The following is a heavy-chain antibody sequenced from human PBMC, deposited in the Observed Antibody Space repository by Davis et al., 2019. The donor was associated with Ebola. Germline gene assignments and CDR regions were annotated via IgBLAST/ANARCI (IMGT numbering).Heavy chain of an antibody. Sequence: MPSETLSLTCTVPGGSISSGGYYWSWIRQPAGKGLEWIGYIYYSGSTNYNPSLKSRVTISVDTSKNQFSLKLSSVTAADTAVYYCARGYCSGGSCYYGAYYYYGMDVWGQGTTVTVSS. V-gene: IGHV4-61*08. CDR1: GGSISSGGYY. CDR2: IYYSGST. D-gene: IGHD2-15*01. J-gene: IGHJ6*02. CDR3: ARGYCSGGSCYYGAYYYYGMDV.